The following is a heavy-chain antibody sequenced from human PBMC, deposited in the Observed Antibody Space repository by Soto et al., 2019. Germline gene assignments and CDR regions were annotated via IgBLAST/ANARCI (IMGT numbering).Heavy chain of an antibody. J-gene: IGHJ6*02. V-gene: IGHV1-69*01. CDR1: GGTFSSYA. CDR2: IIPIFGTA. D-gene: IGHD2-2*01. Sequence: QVQLVQSGAEVKKPGSSVKVSCKASGGTFSSYAISWARQAPGQGLEWMGGIIPIFGTANYAQKFQGRVTITADESTSTAYMELSSLRSEDTAVYYCARRDIVVVPAVTYYYYYGMDVWGQGTTVTVSS. CDR3: ARRDIVVVPAVTYYYYYGMDV.